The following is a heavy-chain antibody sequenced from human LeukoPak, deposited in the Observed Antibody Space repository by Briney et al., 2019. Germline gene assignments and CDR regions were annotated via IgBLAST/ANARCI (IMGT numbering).Heavy chain of an antibody. J-gene: IGHJ4*02. D-gene: IGHD2-15*01. V-gene: IGHV4-34*01. Sequence: SETLSLTCAVYGGSFSGYYWSWIRQPPGKGLEWIGEINHSGSTNYNPSLKSRVAISVDTSKNQFSLKLSSVTAADTAVYYCASCSGGSCLSNSLDYWGQGTLVTVSS. CDR2: INHSGST. CDR3: ASCSGGSCLSNSLDY. CDR1: GGSFSGYY.